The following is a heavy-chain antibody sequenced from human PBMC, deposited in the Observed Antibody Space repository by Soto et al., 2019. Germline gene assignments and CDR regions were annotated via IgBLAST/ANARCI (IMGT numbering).Heavy chain of an antibody. CDR3: VAFGVVSDAFDI. Sequence: PSETLSLTCTVSGGSISSSSYYWGWIRQPPGKGLEWIGSIYYSGSTYYNPSLKSRVTISVDTSKNQFSLKLSSVTAADMAVYYCVAFGVVSDAFDIWGQGTMVT. V-gene: IGHV4-39*01. D-gene: IGHD3-3*01. CDR2: IYYSGST. J-gene: IGHJ3*02. CDR1: GGSISSSSYY.